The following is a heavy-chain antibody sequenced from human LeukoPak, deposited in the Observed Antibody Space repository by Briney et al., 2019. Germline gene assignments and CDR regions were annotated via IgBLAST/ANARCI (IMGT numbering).Heavy chain of an antibody. D-gene: IGHD4-17*01. Sequence: SETLSLTCTVSGGSISSYYWSWIRQPPGKGLEWIGYINYSGSTYYNPSLKSQGTISVDTSKDQFSLKLSSVTAADTAVYYCARVRGGDYLFDYWGQGTLVTVSS. CDR2: INYSGST. J-gene: IGHJ4*02. V-gene: IGHV4-59*06. CDR1: GGSISSYY. CDR3: ARVRGGDYLFDY.